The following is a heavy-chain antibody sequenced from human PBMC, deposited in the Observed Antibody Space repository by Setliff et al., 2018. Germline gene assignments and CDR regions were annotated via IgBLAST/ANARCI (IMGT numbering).Heavy chain of an antibody. V-gene: IGHV4-59*11. CDR2: IYHSGNT. J-gene: IGHJ4*02. CDR1: GGSIDSHY. D-gene: IGHD2-15*01. CDR3: ASERESASRQTYFDS. Sequence: SETLSLTCSVSGGSIDSHYWSWIRQPPGKGLEWIGTIYHSGNTYYNPSLNSRLTILPDTSKNQFSLILSSVTAADTAVYYCASERESASRQTYFDSWGQGTLVTVSS.